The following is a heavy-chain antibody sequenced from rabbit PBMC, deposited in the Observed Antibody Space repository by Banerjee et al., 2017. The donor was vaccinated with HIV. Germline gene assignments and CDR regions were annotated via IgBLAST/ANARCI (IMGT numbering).Heavy chain of an antibody. CDR3: ARDLAAVTGWNFDL. J-gene: IGHJ4*01. V-gene: IGHV1S45*01. Sequence: QQQLEESGGGLVKPGGTLTLTCKASGFSFSSGYDMSWVRQAPGKGLEWIGYINTSSGNTVYATWAKGRFTISRTSSTTVTLQMTSLTAADTATYFCARDLAAVTGWNFDLWGPGTLVTVS. D-gene: IGHD7-1*01. CDR2: INTSSGNT. CDR1: GFSFSSGYD.